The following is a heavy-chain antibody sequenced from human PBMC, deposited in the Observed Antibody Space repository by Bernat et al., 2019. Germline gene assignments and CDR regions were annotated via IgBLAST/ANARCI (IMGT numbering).Heavy chain of an antibody. V-gene: IGHV1-69*08. D-gene: IGHD4-11*01. CDR3: ARDKRTTVNAFDI. CDR1: GGTFSSYT. Sequence: QVQLVQSGAEVKKPGSSVKVSCKASGGTFSSYTISWVRQAPGQGLEWMGRIIPILGIANYAQKFQGRVTITADKSTSTAYMELSSLRSEDTAVYYCARDKRTTVNAFDIWGQGTMVTVSS. CDR2: IIPILGIA. J-gene: IGHJ3*02.